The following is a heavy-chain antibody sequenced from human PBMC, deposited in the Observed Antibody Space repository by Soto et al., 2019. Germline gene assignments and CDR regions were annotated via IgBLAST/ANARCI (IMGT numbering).Heavy chain of an antibody. V-gene: IGHV1-69*13. CDR3: ARVSVSMVRGNFPYYYYGMDV. D-gene: IGHD3-10*01. Sequence: GASVKVSCKASGGTFSSYAISWVRQAPGQGLEWMGGIIPIFGTANYAQKFQGRVTITADESTSTAYMELSSLRSEDTAVYYCARVSVSMVRGNFPYYYYGMDVWGQGTTVTVSS. CDR2: IIPIFGTA. CDR1: GGTFSSYA. J-gene: IGHJ6*02.